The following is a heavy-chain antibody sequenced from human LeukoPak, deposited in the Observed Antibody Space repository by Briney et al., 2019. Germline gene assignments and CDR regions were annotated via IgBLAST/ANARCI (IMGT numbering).Heavy chain of an antibody. J-gene: IGHJ6*02. D-gene: IGHD1-20*01. CDR1: GYTFTSYG. V-gene: IGHV1-18*01. CDR2: ISAYNGNT. CDR3: AREERITGTLYYYYGMDV. Sequence: ASVKVSCKASGYTFTSYGSSWVRQAPGQGLEWMGWISAYNGNTNYAQKLQGRVTMTTDTSTSTAYMELRSLRSDDTAVYYCAREERITGTLYYYYGMDVWGQGTTVTVSS.